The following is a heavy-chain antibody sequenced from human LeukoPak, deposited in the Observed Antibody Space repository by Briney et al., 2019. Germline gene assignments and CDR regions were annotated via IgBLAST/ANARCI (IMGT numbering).Heavy chain of an antibody. CDR3: ARGPNWYEDSFHY. V-gene: IGHV4-39*07. CDR1: CDSISSSDNF. D-gene: IGHD2-15*01. CDR2: IYYSGST. Sequence: SETLSLTCTVSCDSISSSDNFWGWLRQPPGKGLGLIGSIYYSGSTYYKQSLKSRVTISVDTSKDQFSLKLSSVTAADTAVYYCARGPNWYEDSFHYWGQGTLVTVSS. J-gene: IGHJ4*02.